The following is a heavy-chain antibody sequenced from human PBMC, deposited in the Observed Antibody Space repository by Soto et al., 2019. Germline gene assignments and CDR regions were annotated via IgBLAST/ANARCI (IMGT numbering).Heavy chain of an antibody. D-gene: IGHD5-12*01. CDR3: ARAPGYSGYDALDY. Sequence: GGSLRLSCAASGFTFSPYAVSWVRQAPGKGLKCVSVINANGGSSFYANSVKGRFTISRDNSKNTLDLQMGSLRVEDTGVYYCARAPGYSGYDALDYWGQGTLVTVSS. J-gene: IGHJ4*02. V-gene: IGHV3-64*01. CDR2: INANGGSS. CDR1: GFTFSPYA.